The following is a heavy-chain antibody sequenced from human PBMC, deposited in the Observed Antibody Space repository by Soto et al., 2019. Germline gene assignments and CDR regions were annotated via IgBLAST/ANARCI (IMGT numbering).Heavy chain of an antibody. V-gene: IGHV3-30*18. CDR3: AKDTYYYDSSANSRPDY. CDR2: ISYDGSNK. CDR1: GVTFSSYG. J-gene: IGHJ4*02. Sequence: QVQLVESGGGVVQPGRCLRVSCAASGVTFSSYGMHWVRQAPGKGLEWVAVISYDGSNKYYADSVKGRFTISRDNSKNTLYLQMNSLRAEDTAVYYCAKDTYYYDSSANSRPDYWGQGTLVTVSS. D-gene: IGHD3-22*01.